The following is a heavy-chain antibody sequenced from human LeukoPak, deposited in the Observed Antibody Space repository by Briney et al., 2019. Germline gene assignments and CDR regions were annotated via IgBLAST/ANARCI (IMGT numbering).Heavy chain of an antibody. D-gene: IGHD2-15*01. J-gene: IGHJ5*02. CDR3: ARDRGGWIDP. Sequence: GGSLRLSSAASGFXFSSYWIHWVRQAPGKGLGWASHLSTDGSFTTYADSVKGRFTISRDNAKNTLYLQMNSLRVDDTAVYYCARDRGGWIDPWGQGTLVTVSS. CDR1: GFXFSSYW. CDR2: LSTDGSFT. V-gene: IGHV3-74*01.